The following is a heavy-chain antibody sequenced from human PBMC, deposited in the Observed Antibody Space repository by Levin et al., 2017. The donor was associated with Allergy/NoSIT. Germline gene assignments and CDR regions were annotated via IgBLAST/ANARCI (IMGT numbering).Heavy chain of an antibody. CDR3: ARSASGYYDSSGYRPPGAFDI. CDR2: MNPNSGNT. V-gene: IGHV1-8*01. J-gene: IGHJ3*02. D-gene: IGHD3-22*01. CDR1: GYTFSTYD. Sequence: VASVKVSCKASGYTFSTYDINWVRQATGRGLEWMGWMNPNSGNTGYALKFQGRVTMTRDTSISTAYMELSSLKSEDTAVYYCARSASGYYDSSGYRPPGAFDIWGQGTMVTVSS.